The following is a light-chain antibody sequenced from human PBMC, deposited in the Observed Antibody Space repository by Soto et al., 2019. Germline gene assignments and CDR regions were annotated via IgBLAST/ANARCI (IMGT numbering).Light chain of an antibody. Sequence: DIQMTQSPSSLSASVGDRVTITCQASQDIKNYVNWYQQKPGKAPNLLIYDASNVKTGVPSRFIVSGSGPHFTFTISSLQPEDIATYYCQHYDNLPPLSFGGGTKVEIK. CDR1: QDIKNY. V-gene: IGKV1-33*01. CDR2: DAS. J-gene: IGKJ4*01. CDR3: QHYDNLPPLS.